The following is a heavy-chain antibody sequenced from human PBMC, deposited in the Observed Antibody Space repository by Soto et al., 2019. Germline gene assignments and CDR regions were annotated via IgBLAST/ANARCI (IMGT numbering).Heavy chain of an antibody. J-gene: IGHJ4*02. V-gene: IGHV4-31*03. CDR2: IYYSGST. D-gene: IGHD2-2*01. CDR1: GGSISSGGYY. CDR3: ARAPAPLVVTAAIPYFGH. Sequence: QVQLQESGPGLVKPSQTLSLTCTVSGGSISSGGYYWSWIRQHPGKGLEWIGYIYYSGSTYYNPFLQSRITLSVNTSKNQFPPKLSPVTAADTAVYYCARAPAPLVVTAAIPYFGHWGQGTLVTVSS.